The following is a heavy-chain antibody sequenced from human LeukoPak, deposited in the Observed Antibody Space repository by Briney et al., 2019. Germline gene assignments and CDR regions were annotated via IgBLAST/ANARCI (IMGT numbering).Heavy chain of an antibody. D-gene: IGHD3-3*01. Sequence: GGSLRLSCAASGFSFSSSTTNWVRQAPGKGLEWVAVISYDGSNKYYADSVKGRFTISRDNSKNTLNLQMNSLRAEDTAVYYCARGGGGFLGIYFDYWGQGTLVTVSS. CDR2: ISYDGSNK. CDR1: GFSFSSST. V-gene: IGHV3-30-3*01. CDR3: ARGGGGFLGIYFDY. J-gene: IGHJ4*02.